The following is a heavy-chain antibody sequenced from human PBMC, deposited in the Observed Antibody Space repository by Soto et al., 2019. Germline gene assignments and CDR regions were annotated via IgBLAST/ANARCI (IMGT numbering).Heavy chain of an antibody. CDR3: ARESEDLTSNFDY. Sequence: GGSLRLSCAASGFTFTRYSMSWVRQAPGKGLEWVSYISSTTNYIYYGDSMKGRFTISRDNGKNSLYLEMHSLRAEDTAVYYCARESEDLTSNFDYWGQGTLVTVSS. J-gene: IGHJ4*02. CDR1: GFTFTRYS. CDR2: ISSTTNYI. V-gene: IGHV3-21*06.